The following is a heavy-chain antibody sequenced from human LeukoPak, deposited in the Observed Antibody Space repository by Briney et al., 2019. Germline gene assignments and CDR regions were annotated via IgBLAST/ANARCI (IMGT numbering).Heavy chain of an antibody. Sequence: GGSLRLSCGVSGFTFSSYSMNWVRQAPGKGLEWVSYIHSSGNTIYYADSVKGRFTISRDNANNSLYLQMNSLRAEDTAVYYCARKFGYWGQGTLVTVPS. CDR3: ARKFGY. V-gene: IGHV3-48*01. J-gene: IGHJ4*02. CDR2: IHSSGNTI. CDR1: GFTFSSYS.